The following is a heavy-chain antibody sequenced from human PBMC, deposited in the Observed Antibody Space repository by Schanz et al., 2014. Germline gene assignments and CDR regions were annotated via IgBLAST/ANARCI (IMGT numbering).Heavy chain of an antibody. Sequence: VQLVESGGGVVQPGRSLRLSCAASGFTFSASAMHWVRQAPGKGLEWVSRMIGSGSSVFYADSVKGRFTISRDNSENTLYLQMNSLRSDDAAVYYCARAQGVIRLYYGVDVWGQGTTVTVSS. V-gene: IGHV3-23*04. CDR3: ARAQGVIRLYYGVDV. J-gene: IGHJ6*02. CDR1: GFTFSASA. D-gene: IGHD3-10*01. CDR2: MIGSGSSV.